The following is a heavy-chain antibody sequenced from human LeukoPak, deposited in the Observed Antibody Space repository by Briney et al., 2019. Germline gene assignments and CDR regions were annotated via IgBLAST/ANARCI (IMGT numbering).Heavy chain of an antibody. CDR3: ARESTIFGVVIILFDY. Sequence: SVKVSCKASGGTFSSYAISWVRQAPGQGLEWMGGIIPIFGTANYAQKFQGRVTMTRDTSISTAYMELSRLRSDDTAVYYCARESTIFGVVIILFDYWGQGTLVTVSS. V-gene: IGHV1-69*05. J-gene: IGHJ4*02. D-gene: IGHD3-3*01. CDR1: GGTFSSYA. CDR2: IIPIFGTA.